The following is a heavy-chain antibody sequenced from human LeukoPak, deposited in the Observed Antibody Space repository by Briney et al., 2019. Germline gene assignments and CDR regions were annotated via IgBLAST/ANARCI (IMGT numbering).Heavy chain of an antibody. D-gene: IGHD2-21*02. V-gene: IGHV3-23*01. CDR2: ISGSGGST. CDR3: ANHACGGDCYYSLDY. CDR1: GFTFSSYA. J-gene: IGHJ4*02. Sequence: GGSLRLSCAASGFTFSSYAMSWVRQAPGKGLEWVSAISGSGGSTDYADSVKGRITISRDNSKNTLYLQMNSLRAEDTAVYYCANHACGGDCYYSLDYWGQGTLVTVSS.